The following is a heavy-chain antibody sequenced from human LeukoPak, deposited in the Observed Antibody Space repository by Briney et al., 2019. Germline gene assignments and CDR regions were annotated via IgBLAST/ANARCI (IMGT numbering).Heavy chain of an antibody. J-gene: IGHJ3*02. D-gene: IGHD3-22*01. Sequence: SETLSLTCTVSGGPISSYYWSWIRQPPGKGLEWIGYIYYSGSTYYNPSLKSRVTISVDTSKNQFSLKLSSVTAADTAVYYCAREQTSTPSQTYYYDSSGYYVGAFDIWGQGTMVTVSS. CDR3: AREQTSTPSQTYYYDSSGYYVGAFDI. CDR2: IYYSGST. CDR1: GGPISSYY. V-gene: IGHV4-59*06.